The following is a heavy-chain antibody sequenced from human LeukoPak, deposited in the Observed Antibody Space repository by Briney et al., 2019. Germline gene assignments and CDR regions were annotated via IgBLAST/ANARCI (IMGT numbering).Heavy chain of an antibody. CDR3: AKDIWRAPCYYMDV. J-gene: IGHJ6*03. CDR1: GFTFDDYA. V-gene: IGHV3-9*03. D-gene: IGHD1-1*01. Sequence: GRSLRLSCAASGFTFDDYAMHWVPQAPGKGLEWVSGISWNSGSIGYADSVKGRFTISRDNAKNSLYLQMNSLRAEDMALYYCAKDIWRAPCYYMDVWGKGTTVTVYS. CDR2: ISWNSGSI.